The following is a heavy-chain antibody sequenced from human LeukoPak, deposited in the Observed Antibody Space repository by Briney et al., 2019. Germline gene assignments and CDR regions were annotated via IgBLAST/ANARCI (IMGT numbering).Heavy chain of an antibody. Sequence: GSLRLSCAASGFTFDDYAMHWVRQAPGKGLEWVSLVSWDGGSTYYANSVKGRFTISRDNSENSLYLQMNSLRAEDTAFYYCAKDEGYSSTVGYFQHWGQGTLVTVSS. CDR3: AKDEGYSSTVGYFQH. V-gene: IGHV3-43D*03. CDR1: GFTFDDYA. CDR2: VSWDGGST. D-gene: IGHD6-13*01. J-gene: IGHJ1*01.